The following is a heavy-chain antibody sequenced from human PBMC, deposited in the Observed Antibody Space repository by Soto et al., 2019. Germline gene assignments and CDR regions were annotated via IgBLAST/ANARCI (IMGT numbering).Heavy chain of an antibody. V-gene: IGHV1-18*01. J-gene: IGHJ5*02. D-gene: IGHD3-10*01. CDR1: GYTFTSYG. Sequence: ASVKVSCKASGYTFTSYGISWVRQAPGQGLEWMGWISAYNGNTNYAQKLQGRVTMTTDTSTSTAYMELRSLRSDDTAAYYCARESGSGSYRGENWFDPWGQGTLVTVSS. CDR3: ARESGSGSYRGENWFDP. CDR2: ISAYNGNT.